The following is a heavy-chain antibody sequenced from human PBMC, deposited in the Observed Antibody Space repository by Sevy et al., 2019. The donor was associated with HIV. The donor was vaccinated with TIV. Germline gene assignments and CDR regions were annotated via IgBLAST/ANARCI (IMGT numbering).Heavy chain of an antibody. Sequence: SETLSLTCTVSGDSISGYYWSWIRQPPGKGLEWIGYFYYSGSTNYNPSLEGQVSISVDTSKNQVSLMLSSVTAADTAVYFGARTSPYFYYGMDVWGQGTPVTVSS. V-gene: IGHV4-59*01. CDR1: GDSISGYY. D-gene: IGHD4-17*01. CDR2: FYYSGST. J-gene: IGHJ6*02. CDR3: ARTSPYFYYGMDV.